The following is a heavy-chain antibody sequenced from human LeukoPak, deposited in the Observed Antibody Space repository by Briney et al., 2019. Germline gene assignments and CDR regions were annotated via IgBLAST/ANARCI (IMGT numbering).Heavy chain of an antibody. V-gene: IGHV3-21*01. CDR2: ISSSSSYI. Sequence: GGSLRLSCAASGFTFSSYSMNWVRQAPGKGLEWVSSISSSSSYIYYADSVKGRFTISRDNAKNSLYLQMNSLRAEDTAVYYCARPSTSYYDFWSGYRNYYYYYYMDVWGKGTMVTISS. D-gene: IGHD3-3*01. J-gene: IGHJ6*03. CDR1: GFTFSSYS. CDR3: ARPSTSYYDFWSGYRNYYYYYYMDV.